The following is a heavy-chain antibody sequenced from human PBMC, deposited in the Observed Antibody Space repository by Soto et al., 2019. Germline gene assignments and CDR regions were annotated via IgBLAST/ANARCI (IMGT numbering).Heavy chain of an antibody. V-gene: IGHV4-39*07. CDR3: ARVVGTSYGYDY. CDR2: IYHSGST. J-gene: IGHJ4*02. Sequence: PWQPSETLSLTCSVSGGSISSKSYSWGWNRQPPGKGLEWIGEIYHSGSTNYNPSLKSRVTISVDTSKNQFSLKLSSVTAADTAVYYCARVVGTSYGYDYWGQGTLVTVSS. CDR1: GGSISSKSYS. D-gene: IGHD5-18*01.